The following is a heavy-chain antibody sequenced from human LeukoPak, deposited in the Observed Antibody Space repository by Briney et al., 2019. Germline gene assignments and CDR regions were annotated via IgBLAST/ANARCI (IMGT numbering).Heavy chain of an antibody. CDR2: IYYSGST. CDR3: ARLGSYGGNSGTYYYYMDV. D-gene: IGHD4-23*01. V-gene: IGHV4-59*12. Sequence: PSETLSLTCTVSGGSISSYYWSWIRQPPGKGLERIGYIYYSGSTNYSPSLKSRVTISVDTSKNQFALKLSSVTAADTAVYYCARLGSYGGNSGTYYYYMDVWGKGTTVTVSS. CDR1: GGSISSYY. J-gene: IGHJ6*03.